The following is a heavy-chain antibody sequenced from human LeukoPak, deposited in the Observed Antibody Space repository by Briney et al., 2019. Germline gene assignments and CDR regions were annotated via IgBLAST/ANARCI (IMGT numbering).Heavy chain of an antibody. V-gene: IGHV3-33*01. CDR2: IWYDVSNK. D-gene: IGHD5-12*01. CDR3: ARAQSMTIVAIDY. CDR1: GFTFSSYG. Sequence: GGSLRLSCAASGFTFSSYGMHWVRQAPGKGLEWVAVIWYDVSNKYYADPVKGRFTISRDNSKNTLYLQMSSLRVEDTAVYYCARAQSMTIVAIDYWGQGTLVTVSS. J-gene: IGHJ4*02.